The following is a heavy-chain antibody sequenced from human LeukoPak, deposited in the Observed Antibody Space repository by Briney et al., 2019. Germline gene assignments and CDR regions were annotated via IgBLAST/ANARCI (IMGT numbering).Heavy chain of an antibody. J-gene: IGHJ3*02. CDR1: GYSFTSYW. Sequence: GESLKISCKASGYSFTSYWFGWVRQMPGKGLEWMGIIYPGDSDTRYTPSFQGPVTISADTSISTVYLQSSRVKATNTAMYYCARLTADYDYVWGSRGAFDIWGQGTMVTVSS. CDR3: ARLTADYDYVWGSRGAFDI. D-gene: IGHD3-16*01. CDR2: IYPGDSDT. V-gene: IGHV5-51*01.